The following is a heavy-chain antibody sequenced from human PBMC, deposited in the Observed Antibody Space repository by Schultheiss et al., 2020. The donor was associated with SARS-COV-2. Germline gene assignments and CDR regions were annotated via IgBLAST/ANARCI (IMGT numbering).Heavy chain of an antibody. CDR3: ARRAGYSSGWLSTDYNGLDV. D-gene: IGHD6-19*01. CDR2: ISSSSSTI. V-gene: IGHV3-48*01. Sequence: GGSLRLSCAASGFTFDDYAMHWVRQAPGKGLEWVSYISSSSSTIYYADSVKGRFTISRDNSKNTLYLQMNSLRAEDTAVYYCARRAGYSSGWLSTDYNGLDVWGQGTTVTVSS. J-gene: IGHJ6*02. CDR1: GFTFDDYA.